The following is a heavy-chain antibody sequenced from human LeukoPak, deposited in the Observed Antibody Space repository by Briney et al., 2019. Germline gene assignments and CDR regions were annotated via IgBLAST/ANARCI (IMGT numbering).Heavy chain of an antibody. V-gene: IGHV3-11*01. CDR1: GFTFSDYY. Sequence: GGSLRLSCAASGFTFSDYYMSWIRQAPGKGLEWVSYISSSGSTIYYADSVKGRFTISRDNAKNSLYLQMNSLRSEDTAVYFCAGIPVFGVVLHQEPVWGKGTTVTVSS. J-gene: IGHJ6*04. D-gene: IGHD3-3*01. CDR2: ISSSGSTI. CDR3: AGIPVFGVVLHQEPV.